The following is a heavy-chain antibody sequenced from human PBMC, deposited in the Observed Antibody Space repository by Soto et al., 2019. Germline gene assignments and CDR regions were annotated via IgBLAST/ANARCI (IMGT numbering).Heavy chain of an antibody. J-gene: IGHJ4*02. CDR3: ARLGGYYQAFDS. CDR1: GGSISSYY. D-gene: IGHD3-22*01. CDR2: IYYTGTT. Sequence: SETLSLTCTVSGGSISSYYWSWIRQPPGKGLEWIGYIYYTGTTKYNPSLKSRVTISVDSTKNQFSLKLDSVTAADTAVYYCARLGGYYQAFDSWGQGTLVTVSS. V-gene: IGHV4-59*08.